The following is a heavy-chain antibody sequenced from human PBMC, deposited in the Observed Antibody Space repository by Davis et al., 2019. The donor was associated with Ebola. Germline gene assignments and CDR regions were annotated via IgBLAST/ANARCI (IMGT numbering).Heavy chain of an antibody. CDR3: ARMYYDILTGYWPLEP. CDR1: GGSITSYY. CDR2: IDNSGST. J-gene: IGHJ5*02. V-gene: IGHV4-59*01. D-gene: IGHD3-9*01. Sequence: PSETLSLTCTVSGGSITSYYWSWIRQPPGKGLEWIGYIDNSGSTNYNPSLKSRVTISVDRSKNQFSLKVRSVTAADTAVYYCARMYYDILTGYWPLEPWGQGTLATVSS.